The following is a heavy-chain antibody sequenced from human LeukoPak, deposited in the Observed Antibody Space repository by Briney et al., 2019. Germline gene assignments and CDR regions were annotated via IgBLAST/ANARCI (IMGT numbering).Heavy chain of an antibody. CDR1: GFTFSSYS. J-gene: IGHJ3*02. Sequence: PGGSLRLSCAASGFTFSSYSMNWVRQAPGKGLEWVSSISSYSTYIYYADSVKGRFTISRDNAKNSLHLQMNSLRAEDTAVYYCARDWSDYDDYGGAFDIWGQGTMVTVSS. CDR3: ARDWSDYDDYGGAFDI. CDR2: ISSYSTYI. D-gene: IGHD4-17*01. V-gene: IGHV3-21*01.